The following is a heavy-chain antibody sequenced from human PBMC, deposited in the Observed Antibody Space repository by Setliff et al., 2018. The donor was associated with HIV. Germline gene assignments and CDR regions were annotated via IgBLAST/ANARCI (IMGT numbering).Heavy chain of an antibody. D-gene: IGHD1-1*01. CDR2: IYYTGFA. J-gene: IGHJ4*02. Sequence: ETLSLTCSVSGDSISSGSYFWGWIRQTPGKGLEWIGNIYYTGFAYYNPSLKSRVTISLDTSKTHFFLNLPSVTDADTAVYFCTREGRGDPAMATTRIDYWGQGKLVTVSS. CDR3: TREGRGDPAMATTRIDY. V-gene: IGHV4-39*02. CDR1: GDSISSGSYF.